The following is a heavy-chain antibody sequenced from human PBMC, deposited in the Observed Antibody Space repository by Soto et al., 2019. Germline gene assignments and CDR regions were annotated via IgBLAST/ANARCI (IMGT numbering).Heavy chain of an antibody. CDR1: GGSISSSSYC. J-gene: IGHJ3*02. CDR2: IYYSGST. Sequence: SETLSLTCTVSGGSISSSSYCWGWIRQPPGKGQELIGSIYYSGSTYYNPSLKSRVTISVDTSKNQFSLKLSSVTAADTAVYYCARPLIVGAPADAFDIWGQGTMVTVSS. CDR3: ARPLIVGAPADAFDI. V-gene: IGHV4-39*01. D-gene: IGHD1-26*01.